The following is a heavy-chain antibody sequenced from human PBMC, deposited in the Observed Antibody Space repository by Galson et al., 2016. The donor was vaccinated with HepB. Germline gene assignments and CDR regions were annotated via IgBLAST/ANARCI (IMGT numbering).Heavy chain of an antibody. D-gene: IGHD3-10*01. Sequence: SLRLSCAASGFTFNAHWMNWVRQAPGKGLEWVANIRGDGIASYYAESVRGRFTISRDNAKNSLYLQMNGLRVDETAVYYCSREMTGSYFDWGQGTLVTVSS. CDR2: IRGDGIAS. V-gene: IGHV3-7*01. CDR3: SREMTGSYFD. J-gene: IGHJ4*02. CDR1: GFTFNAHW.